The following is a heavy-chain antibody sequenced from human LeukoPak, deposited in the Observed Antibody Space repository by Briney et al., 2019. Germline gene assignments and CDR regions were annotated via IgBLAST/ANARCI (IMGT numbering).Heavy chain of an antibody. CDR3: PRGDSYMDV. V-gene: IGHV4-4*07. CDR2: VYASAVT. Sequence: PSETLSLTCTVSGASISNSFWCWVRQPAGKGLQWIGRVYASAVTTYNPSLKSRVTMSVDTSKKQFSLKVSSVTAADTAVYYCPRGDSYMDVWGKGTTVTVSS. J-gene: IGHJ6*03. CDR1: GASISNSF.